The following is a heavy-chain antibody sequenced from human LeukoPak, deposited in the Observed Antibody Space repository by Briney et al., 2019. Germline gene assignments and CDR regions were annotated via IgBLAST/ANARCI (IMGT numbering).Heavy chain of an antibody. CDR2: IYHSGST. CDR1: GYSISSGYY. CDR3: AREGRGCSGGSCYGSAAGDY. V-gene: IGHV4-38-2*02. D-gene: IGHD2-15*01. Sequence: SETLSLTCAVSGYSISSGYYWGWIRQPPGKGLEWIGSIYHSGSTYYNPSLKSRVTISVDTSKNQFSLKLSSVTAAGTAVYYCAREGRGCSGGSCYGSAAGDYWGQGTLVTVSS. J-gene: IGHJ4*02.